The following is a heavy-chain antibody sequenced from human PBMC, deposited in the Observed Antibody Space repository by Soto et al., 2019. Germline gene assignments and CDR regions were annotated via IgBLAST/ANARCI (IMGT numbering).Heavy chain of an antibody. CDR1: GYSFTTYW. CDR2: IDPTDSYT. D-gene: IGHD3-22*01. V-gene: IGHV5-10-1*01. Sequence: GESLKISCQGSGYSFTTYWISWVRKMPGKGLECMGRIDPTDSYTDYSPSFEGHVTMSVDRSINTAYLEWSSLKASDTAMYYCARLTLAHDSSGYHIFDYWGQGTLVTVSS. J-gene: IGHJ4*02. CDR3: ARLTLAHDSSGYHIFDY.